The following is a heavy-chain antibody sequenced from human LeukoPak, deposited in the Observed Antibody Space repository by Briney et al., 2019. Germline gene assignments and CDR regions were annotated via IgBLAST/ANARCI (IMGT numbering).Heavy chain of an antibody. CDR2: ISAYNGNT. J-gene: IGHJ4*02. CDR3: AAGSRGPTQPHYFDY. Sequence: VASVKVSCKASGYTFTSYGISWVRQAPGQGLEWMGWISAYNGNTNYAQKLQGRVTMTTDTSTSTAYMELRSLRSDDTAVYYCAAGSRGPTQPHYFDYWGQGTLVTVSS. V-gene: IGHV1-18*01. CDR1: GYTFTSYG. D-gene: IGHD3-10*01.